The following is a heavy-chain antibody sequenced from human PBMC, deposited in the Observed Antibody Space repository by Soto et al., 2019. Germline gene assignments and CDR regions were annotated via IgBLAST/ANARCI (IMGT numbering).Heavy chain of an antibody. Sequence: PGGSLRLSCTASGFTFSGFAMSWFRQPPGKGLQWVGFISSESLYGTTEYAASVRGRFTISRNDSQRIVYLQMDSLQSEDTAVYYCTRGRYSAFETYPLSFDFWGLGTLVTVSS. J-gene: IGHJ4*02. D-gene: IGHD5-12*01. CDR2: ISSESLYGTT. CDR3: TRGRYSAFETYPLSFDF. V-gene: IGHV3-49*03. CDR1: GFTFSGFA.